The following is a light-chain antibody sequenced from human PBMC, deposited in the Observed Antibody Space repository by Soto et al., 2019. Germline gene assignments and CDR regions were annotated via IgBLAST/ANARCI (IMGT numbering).Light chain of an antibody. V-gene: IGKV3-11*01. CDR2: DVS. J-gene: IGKJ4*01. CDR1: QSVTSS. Sequence: EIVLTQSPATLSLSPGDRATLSCRASQSVTSSLAWFQQKPGQAPRLLIYDVSRRATAIPARFSGSESGTDFTLTISSLEPEDFAVYYCQQRTSWPTFGGGTKVDI. CDR3: QQRTSWPT.